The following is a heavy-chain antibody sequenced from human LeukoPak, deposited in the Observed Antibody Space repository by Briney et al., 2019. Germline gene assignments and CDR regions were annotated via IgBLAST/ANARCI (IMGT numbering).Heavy chain of an antibody. CDR2: ISSSSSYT. J-gene: IGHJ5*02. CDR3: ARVKWELLPPGGSNWFDP. V-gene: IGHV3-11*05. CDR1: GFTFSAYA. D-gene: IGHD1-26*01. Sequence: GGSLRLSCEASGFTFSAYAMTWVRQAPGKGLEGVSYISSSSSYTNYADSVKGRFTISRDNAKNSLYLQMNSLRAEDTAVYYCARVKWELLPPGGSNWFDPWGQGTLVTVSS.